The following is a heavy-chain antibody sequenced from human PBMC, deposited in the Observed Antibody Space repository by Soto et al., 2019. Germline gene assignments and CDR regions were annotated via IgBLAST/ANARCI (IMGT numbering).Heavy chain of an antibody. V-gene: IGHV3-66*01. CDR2: ISNGGDT. D-gene: IGHD2-15*01. Sequence: EVQLVESGGGLVQPGGSLRLSCAASGFIVSSTYMSWVRQAPGKGLEWVSVISNGGDTHYADSVKGRFSLSRDISNNTLHLQRSSLSPEDTAVYYCAREARYCRGGSCSITGDAYDIWGQGTMVTVAS. J-gene: IGHJ3*02. CDR1: GFIVSSTY. CDR3: AREARYCRGGSCSITGDAYDI.